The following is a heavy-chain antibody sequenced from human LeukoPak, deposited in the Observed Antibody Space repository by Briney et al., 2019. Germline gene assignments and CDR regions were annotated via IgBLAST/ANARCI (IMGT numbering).Heavy chain of an antibody. D-gene: IGHD5-12*01. Sequence: PSETLSLTCTVSGYSISSHYYWGWIRQSPGKGLEWIGSMYHSGSTYYNTSFKSRVTISVDTSKNQLSLKLNSVTAADTAVYYCAREIVATLYFDYWGQGALVTVPS. CDR1: GYSISSHYY. CDR2: MYHSGST. J-gene: IGHJ4*02. CDR3: AREIVATLYFDY. V-gene: IGHV4-38-2*02.